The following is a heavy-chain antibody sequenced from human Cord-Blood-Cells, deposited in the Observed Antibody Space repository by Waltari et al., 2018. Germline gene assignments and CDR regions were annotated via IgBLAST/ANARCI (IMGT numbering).Heavy chain of an antibody. J-gene: IGHJ3*02. CDR3: ARGFNWGWDAFDI. Sequence: QVQLQESGPGLVKPSETLSLTCTVSGGSISSPYWSWIRQPPGKGLEWIGYIYYSGSTNYNPSLKSRVTISVDTSKNQFSLKLSSVTAADTAVYYCARGFNWGWDAFDIWGQGTMVTVSS. CDR1: GGSISSPY. V-gene: IGHV4-59*11. D-gene: IGHD7-27*01. CDR2: IYYSGST.